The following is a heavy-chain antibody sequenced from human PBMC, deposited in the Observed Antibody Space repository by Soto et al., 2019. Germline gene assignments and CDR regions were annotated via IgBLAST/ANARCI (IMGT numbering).Heavy chain of an antibody. CDR1: GFTFSSYG. CDR3: AGDWVAAAALFDY. CDR2: IRFDGSNK. J-gene: IGHJ4*02. V-gene: IGHV3-33*01. D-gene: IGHD6-13*01. Sequence: QVHLVESGGGVVQPGRSLRLSCAASGFTFSSYGMHWVRQAPGKGLEWVAVIRFDGSNKYYADSVKGRFTISRDNSKTTLYLQMNSLGAEDTAVYYCAGDWVAAAALFDYWGQGTLVTVSS.